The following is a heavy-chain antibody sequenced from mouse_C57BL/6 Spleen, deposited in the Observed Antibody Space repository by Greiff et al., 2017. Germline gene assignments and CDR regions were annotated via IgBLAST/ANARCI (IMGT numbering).Heavy chain of an antibody. D-gene: IGHD2-14*01. CDR1: GYTFTSYW. Sequence: QVQLQQPGAELVKPGASVKLSCKASGYTFTSYWMHWVKQRPGQGLEWIGMIHPNSGSTNYNEKFKSKATLTVDKSSSAAYMHLSSLTSEDSAVYYCAGEYERVWFAYWGQGTLVTVSA. J-gene: IGHJ3*01. CDR3: AGEYERVWFAY. V-gene: IGHV1-64*01. CDR2: IHPNSGST.